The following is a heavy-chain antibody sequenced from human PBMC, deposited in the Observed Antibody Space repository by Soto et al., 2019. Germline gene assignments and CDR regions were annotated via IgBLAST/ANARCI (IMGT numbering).Heavy chain of an antibody. D-gene: IGHD1-1*01. CDR3: VRGYNSFDS. CDR2: STNKANGYTT. CDR1: GFTFSDHY. V-gene: IGHV3-72*01. Sequence: EVQLVESGGGLVQPGGSLRLSCAVSGFTFSDHYMDWVRQAPGKGLEWVGRSTNKANGYTTIYAASVQGRFTVSRDESRNSLFLQMNSLKTEDTDVYYCVRGYNSFDSWGQGTLVTVSS. J-gene: IGHJ4*02.